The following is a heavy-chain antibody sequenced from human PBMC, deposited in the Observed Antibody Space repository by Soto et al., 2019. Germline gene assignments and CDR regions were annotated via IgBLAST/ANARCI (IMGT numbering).Heavy chain of an antibody. J-gene: IGHJ4*02. CDR2: IYYSGST. CDR1: GGSIRSSSYY. CDR3: ATFYGDYVSY. Sequence: QLQLQESGPGLVKPSETLSLTCTVSGGSIRSSSYYWGWIRQPPGKGLEWIGSIYYSGSTYYNPSLKSRVTISVDTSKNQFSLKLSSVTAAETAVFYCATFYGDYVSYWGQGTLVTVSS. D-gene: IGHD4-17*01. V-gene: IGHV4-39*01.